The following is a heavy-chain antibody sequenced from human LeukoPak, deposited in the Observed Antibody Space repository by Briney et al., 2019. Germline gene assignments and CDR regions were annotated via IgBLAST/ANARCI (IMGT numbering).Heavy chain of an antibody. CDR2: ISETGGTI. V-gene: IGHV3-23*01. D-gene: IGHD5-24*01. CDR1: GLTFSNYA. CDR3: AREMTIITYSFDS. Sequence: GGSLRLSCAPSGLTFSNYAMSWVRQAPGKGLEWVSAISETGGTIHYADSVRGRFIISRDNSKNTLYLQMNSLRAEDTAVYYCAREMTIITYSFDSWGQGTLVTVSS. J-gene: IGHJ4*02.